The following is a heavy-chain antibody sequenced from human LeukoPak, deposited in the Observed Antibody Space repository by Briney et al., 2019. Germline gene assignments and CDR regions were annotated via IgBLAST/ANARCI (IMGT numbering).Heavy chain of an antibody. Sequence: ASVKVSCTPSGGTFTSYAISWVRHAPGQGLEWIGGIIPIFGTSNSTQKFQGRVTITTDESTSTAYMERSSLRSEDTAVYYCARDPLHYDSSGYSWSNWFDRWGQGTLVTVSS. J-gene: IGHJ5*02. CDR1: GGTFTSYA. D-gene: IGHD3-22*01. CDR2: IIPIFGTS. V-gene: IGHV1-69*05. CDR3: ARDPLHYDSSGYSWSNWFDR.